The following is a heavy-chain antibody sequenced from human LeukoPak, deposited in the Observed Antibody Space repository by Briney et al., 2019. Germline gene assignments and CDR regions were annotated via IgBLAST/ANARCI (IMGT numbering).Heavy chain of an antibody. J-gene: IGHJ3*02. V-gene: IGHV4-39*01. CDR2: IYYSGST. CDR3: ARCPLVVIKAFDI. CDR1: GGSISSSSYY. Sequence: SETLSLTCTVSGGSISSSSYYWGWIRQPPGKGLEWIGSIYYSGSTYYNPSLKSRVTISVDTSKNQFSLKLSSVTAADTAVYYCARCPLVVIKAFDIWGQGTMVTVSS. D-gene: IGHD3-22*01.